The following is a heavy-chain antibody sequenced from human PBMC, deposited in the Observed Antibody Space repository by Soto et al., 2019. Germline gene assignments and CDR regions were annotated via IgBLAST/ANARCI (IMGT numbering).Heavy chain of an antibody. CDR2: INPNSGGT. CDR3: ARATPNYYDSSGYAFDI. CDR1: GYTFTGYH. J-gene: IGHJ3*02. V-gene: IGHV1-2*04. D-gene: IGHD3-22*01. Sequence: ASVKVSCKASGYTFTGYHMHWVRQAPGQGLEWMGWINPNSGGTNYAQKFQGWVTMTRDTSISTAYMELSRLRSDDTAVYYCARATPNYYDSSGYAFDIWGQGTMVNVSS.